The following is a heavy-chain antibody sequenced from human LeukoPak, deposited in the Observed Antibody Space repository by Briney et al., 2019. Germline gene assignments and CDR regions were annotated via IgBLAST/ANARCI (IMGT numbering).Heavy chain of an antibody. V-gene: IGHV3-48*03. D-gene: IGHD3-10*01. CDR1: GFTFSYYE. CDR2: ISSSGTTT. CDR3: AKSTDYYGSGSYYYFDY. Sequence: GGSLRLSCAASGFTFSYYEMSWVRQAPGKGLEWVSYISSSGTTTSYADSVKGQFTISRDNSKNTLYLQMNSLRAEDTAVYYCAKSTDYYGSGSYYYFDYWGQGTLVTVSS. J-gene: IGHJ4*02.